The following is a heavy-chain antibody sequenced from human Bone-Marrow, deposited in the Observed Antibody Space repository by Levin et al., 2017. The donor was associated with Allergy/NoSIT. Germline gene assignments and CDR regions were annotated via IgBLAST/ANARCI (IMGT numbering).Heavy chain of an antibody. CDR1: GGSISSGDYY. CDR3: AGLTSAAAISYFQV. D-gene: IGHD2-2*01. CDR2: IYHSGST. J-gene: IGHJ4*02. V-gene: IGHV4-30-4*01. Sequence: TLSLTCSVSGGSISSGDYYWSWIRQPPGKGLEWIGYIYHSGSTFYTLPLRSRVTISIDTSKNQFSLKLRPVTAADTAVYFCAGLTSAAAISYFQVWGQGSLVTVSS.